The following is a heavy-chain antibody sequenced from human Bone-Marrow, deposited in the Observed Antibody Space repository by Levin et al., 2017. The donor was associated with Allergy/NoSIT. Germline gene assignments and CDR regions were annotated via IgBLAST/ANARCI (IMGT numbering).Heavy chain of an antibody. V-gene: IGHV1-46*03. D-gene: IGHD2-15*01. Sequence: ASVKVSCKASGYTFTSYYMHWVRQAPGQGLEWMGIINPSGGSTSYAQKFQGRVTMTRDTSTSTVYMELSSLRSEDTAVYYCARGGAIVVVVAAVFDYWGQGTLVTVSS. CDR1: GYTFTSYY. CDR2: INPSGGST. J-gene: IGHJ4*02. CDR3: ARGGAIVVVVAAVFDY.